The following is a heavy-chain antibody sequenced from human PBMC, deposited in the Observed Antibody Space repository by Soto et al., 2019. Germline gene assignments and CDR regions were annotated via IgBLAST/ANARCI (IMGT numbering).Heavy chain of an antibody. V-gene: IGHV3-11*04. CDR1: GGSISSYY. Sequence: LSLTCTVSGGSISSYYMSWIRQAPGKGLEWVSYISRSGSTIYYADSVKGRFTISRDNAKNSLYLQMNSLRAEDTAVYYCARDGGDSSSWYFAFDIWGQGTMVTVSS. D-gene: IGHD6-13*01. CDR2: ISRSGSTI. CDR3: ARDGGDSSSWYFAFDI. J-gene: IGHJ3*02.